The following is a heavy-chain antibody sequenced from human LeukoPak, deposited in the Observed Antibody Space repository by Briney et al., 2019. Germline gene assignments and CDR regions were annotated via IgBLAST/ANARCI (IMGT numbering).Heavy chain of an antibody. CDR2: IYYSGST. J-gene: IGHJ4*02. CDR3: ASRIIVGAGYYFDY. D-gene: IGHD1-26*01. CDR1: GGSISSYY. V-gene: IGHV4-59*08. Sequence: SETLSLTCTVSGGSISSYYWSWIRQPPGKGLEWIGYIYYSGSTNYNSSLKSRVTISVDTSKNQFSLKLSSATAADTAVYYCASRIIVGAGYYFDYWGQGTLVTVSS.